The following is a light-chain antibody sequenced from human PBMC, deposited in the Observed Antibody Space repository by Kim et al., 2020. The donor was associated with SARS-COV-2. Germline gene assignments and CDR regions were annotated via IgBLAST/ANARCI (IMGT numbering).Light chain of an antibody. Sequence: SVSPGQTASITCSGPKLGDKYAYWYQQKPGQSPVLVIFQHTKRPSGIPQRFSGSSSGNTATLTISRAQTMDEADYYCQAWDSNTAVFGGGTQLTVL. CDR3: QAWDSNTAV. CDR2: QHT. CDR1: KLGDKY. J-gene: IGLJ3*02. V-gene: IGLV3-1*01.